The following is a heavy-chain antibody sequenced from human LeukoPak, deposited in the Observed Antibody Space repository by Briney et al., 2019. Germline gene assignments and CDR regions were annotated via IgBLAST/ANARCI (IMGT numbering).Heavy chain of an antibody. D-gene: IGHD6-19*01. CDR2: IRSSRSTI. J-gene: IGHJ5*02. V-gene: IGHV3-48*02. CDR3: ARDGYSSGWSGFDP. Sequence: QPGGSLPLSCAASGFTFSSSGMNWARQAPGKGLEWGSYIRSSRSTIYSADSVKARFTTSRDNPKNSLYLQMNSLRDEDTAVYYCARDGYSSGWSGFDPWGQGTLVTVSS. CDR1: GFTFSSSG.